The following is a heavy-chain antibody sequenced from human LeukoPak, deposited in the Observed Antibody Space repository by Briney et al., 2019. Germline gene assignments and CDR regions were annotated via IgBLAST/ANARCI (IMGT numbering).Heavy chain of an antibody. J-gene: IGHJ4*02. CDR1: GFTFSSYE. Sequence: PGGSLRLSCAASGFTFSSYEMNWVRQAPGKGLEWVANIKQDGSEKYYVDSVKGRFTISTDNAKNSLYLQMNSLRAEDTAVYYCARDAYYDFWSGYPRYFDYWGQGTLVTVSS. V-gene: IGHV3-7*01. CDR2: IKQDGSEK. CDR3: ARDAYYDFWSGYPRYFDY. D-gene: IGHD3-3*01.